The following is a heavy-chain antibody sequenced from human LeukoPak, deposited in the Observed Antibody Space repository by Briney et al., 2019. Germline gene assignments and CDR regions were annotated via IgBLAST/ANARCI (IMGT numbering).Heavy chain of an antibody. CDR3: AGSRNPYSSGWYGAPGY. V-gene: IGHV3-7*01. J-gene: IGHJ4*02. CDR1: GFTFSSYW. CDR2: IKQDGSEK. D-gene: IGHD6-19*01. Sequence: QTGGSLRLSCAASGFTFSSYWMSWVRQAPGKGLEWVANIKQDGSEKYYVDSVKGRFTISRDNSKNTLYLQMDSLRAEDTAVYYCAGSRNPYSSGWYGAPGYWGQGTLVIVSS.